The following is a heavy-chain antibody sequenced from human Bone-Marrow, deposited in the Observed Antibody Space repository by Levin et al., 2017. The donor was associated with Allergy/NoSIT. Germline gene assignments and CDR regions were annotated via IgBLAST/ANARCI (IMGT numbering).Heavy chain of an antibody. CDR3: ATQYGDDDSFDI. V-gene: IGHV3-33*01. D-gene: IGHD4-17*01. Sequence: GESLKISCAVSGVTFSSYGMHWVRQAPGKGLAWVANIWFDGSNIRYADSVKGRFTISRDNSKSTLYLQMNSLRAEDTAVYYCATQYGDDDSFDIWGQGTMVTVSS. CDR2: IWFDGSNI. CDR1: GVTFSSYG. J-gene: IGHJ3*02.